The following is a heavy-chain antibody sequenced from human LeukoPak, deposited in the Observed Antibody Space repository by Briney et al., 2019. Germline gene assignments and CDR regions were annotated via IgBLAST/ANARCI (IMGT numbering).Heavy chain of an antibody. V-gene: IGHV1-8*03. CDR2: MNPNSGNT. J-gene: IGHJ4*02. CDR1: GYTFTSYD. Sequence: ASVKVSCKASGYTFTSYDINWVRQATGQGLEWMGWMNPNSGNTGYAQKFQGRVTITRNTSISTAYMELSSLRSEDTAVYYCASGGYSGYDFAQDFDYWGQGTLVTVSS. D-gene: IGHD5-12*01. CDR3: ASGGYSGYDFAQDFDY.